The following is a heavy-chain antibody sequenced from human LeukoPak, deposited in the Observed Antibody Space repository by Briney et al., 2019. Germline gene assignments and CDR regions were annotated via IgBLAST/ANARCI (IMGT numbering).Heavy chain of an antibody. D-gene: IGHD3-22*01. V-gene: IGHV4-59*08. CDR2: IYYSGST. Sequence: SETLSLTCTVSGGSISSYYWSWIRQPPGKGLEWIGYIYYSGSTNYNPSLKSRVTISVDTSKNQFSLKLSSVTAADTGVYYCATPYDSSGYTYWGQGTLVTVSS. CDR1: GGSISSYY. J-gene: IGHJ4*02. CDR3: ATPYDSSGYTY.